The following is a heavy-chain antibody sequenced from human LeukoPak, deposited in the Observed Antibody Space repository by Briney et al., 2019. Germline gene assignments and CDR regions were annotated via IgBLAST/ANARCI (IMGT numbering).Heavy chain of an antibody. D-gene: IGHD3-22*01. CDR3: ARDLNYYDSSGYFSFWDL. V-gene: IGHV3-73*01. CDR1: GFTFSGSA. Sequence: GGSLTLSCAASGFTFSGSAMHWVRQASGKGLEWVGRIRSKANSYATAYAASVKGRFTISRDDSKNTAYLQMNSLKTEDTAVYYCARDLNYYDSSGYFSFWDLWGQGTLVTVSS. J-gene: IGHJ4*02. CDR2: IRSKANSYAT.